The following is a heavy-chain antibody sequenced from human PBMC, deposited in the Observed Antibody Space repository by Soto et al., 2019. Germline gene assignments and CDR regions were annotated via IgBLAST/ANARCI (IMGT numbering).Heavy chain of an antibody. Sequence: QGQLVQAGAEVKKPGASVTVSCKASGYTFTNYGLNWVRHAPGQGLEWVGWISAYNGNTNYAQKLQGRVTMTTDPSTSPAYMQLRSLRSDDTAVDCCAMAQYDTASETYYWGQGTLVTVSS. J-gene: IGHJ4*02. CDR3: AMAQYDTASETYY. CDR2: ISAYNGNT. CDR1: GYTFTNYG. D-gene: IGHD3-16*01. V-gene: IGHV1-18*04.